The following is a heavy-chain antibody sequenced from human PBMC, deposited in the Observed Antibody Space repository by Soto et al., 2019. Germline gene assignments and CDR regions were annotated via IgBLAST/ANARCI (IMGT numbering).Heavy chain of an antibody. J-gene: IGHJ5*02. CDR3: ERMSSSGSGWFHP. Sequence: PSETLSLTCFVSGYSITAGGYYWSWIRHHPGKGLEWIGSFYSSGSIIYNPSLRSRVSISGDTSSNQFSMSLTSVTAADTARYYCERMSSSGSGWFHPWGQGTLVTVSS. D-gene: IGHD3-22*01. CDR2: FYSSGSI. V-gene: IGHV4-31*03. CDR1: GYSITAGGYY.